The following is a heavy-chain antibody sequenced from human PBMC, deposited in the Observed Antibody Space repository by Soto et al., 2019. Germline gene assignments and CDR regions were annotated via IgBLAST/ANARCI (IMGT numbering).Heavy chain of an antibody. CDR2: IYYTGST. D-gene: IGHD6-19*01. CDR3: ARDRAVAGRYYYYGMDV. CDR1: GGSISSGGYY. V-gene: IGHV4-31*03. Sequence: SETLSLTCTVSGGSISSGGYYCSWIRQHPGKGLEWIGYIYYTGSTYYNPSLKSRVTISVDKSKNQFSLKLSSVTAADTAVYYCARDRAVAGRYYYYGMDVWGQGTMVTVSS. J-gene: IGHJ6*02.